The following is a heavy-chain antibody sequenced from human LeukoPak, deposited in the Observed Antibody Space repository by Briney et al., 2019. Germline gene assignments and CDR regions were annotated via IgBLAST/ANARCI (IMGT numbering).Heavy chain of an antibody. Sequence: QTGGSLRLSCAASGFTFSSYEMNWVRQAPGKGLEWVSYISSSGSTIYYADSVKGRFTISRDNAKNSLYLQMNSLRAEDTAVYYCARDQEAAGLDAFDIWGQGTMVTVSS. CDR2: ISSSGSTI. V-gene: IGHV3-48*03. CDR3: ARDQEAAGLDAFDI. D-gene: IGHD6-13*01. J-gene: IGHJ3*02. CDR1: GFTFSSYE.